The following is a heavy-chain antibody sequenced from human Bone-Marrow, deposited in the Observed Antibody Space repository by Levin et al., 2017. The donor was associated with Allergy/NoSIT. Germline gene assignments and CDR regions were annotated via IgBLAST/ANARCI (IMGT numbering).Heavy chain of an antibody. CDR1: GFTFSDYG. D-gene: IGHD2/OR15-2a*01. V-gene: IGHV3-30*03. Sequence: GGSLRLSCAVSGFTFSDYGMHWVRQAPGKGLEWVASITKDGSNKYYLDSVKGRSTLSRDSSKNTVYLQMNSLTADDTAVYFCARDHTEYFFDRWGQRTLVSVSS. CDR2: ITKDGSNK. J-gene: IGHJ5*02. CDR3: ARDHTEYFFDR.